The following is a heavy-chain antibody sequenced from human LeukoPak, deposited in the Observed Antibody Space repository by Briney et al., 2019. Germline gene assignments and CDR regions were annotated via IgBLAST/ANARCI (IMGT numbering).Heavy chain of an antibody. J-gene: IGHJ4*02. V-gene: IGHV4-59*01. Sequence: PSETLSLTCTVSRGSISGYSWSWIRQPPGKGLEWIGYIYYSGSTNYNPSLKSRVTISVETSKNQFSLKLSSVTAADTAVYYCARGSRRISMDYWGQGTLVTVSS. D-gene: IGHD2/OR15-2a*01. CDR1: RGSISGYS. CDR2: IYYSGST. CDR3: ARGSRRISMDY.